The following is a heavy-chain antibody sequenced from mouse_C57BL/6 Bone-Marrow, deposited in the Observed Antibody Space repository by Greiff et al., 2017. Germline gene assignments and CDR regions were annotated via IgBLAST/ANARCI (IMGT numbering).Heavy chain of an antibody. D-gene: IGHD2-2*01. Sequence: QVQLQQPGAELVRPGTSVKLSCKASGYTFTSYWMHWVKQRPGQGLEWIGEIDPSDSYTNYNQKFKGKATLTVDTSSSTAYMQLSSLTSEDSAVYYCAIEGLRRRYFDYWGQGTTLTVSS. CDR3: AIEGLRRRYFDY. CDR1: GYTFTSYW. V-gene: IGHV1-59*01. J-gene: IGHJ2*01. CDR2: IDPSDSYT.